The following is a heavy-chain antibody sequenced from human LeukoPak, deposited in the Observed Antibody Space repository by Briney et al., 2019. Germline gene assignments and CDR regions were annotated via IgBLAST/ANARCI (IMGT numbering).Heavy chain of an antibody. CDR3: ARSAWFDP. Sequence: GGSMRLSCAASGLTFSSYWMSWVRQAPGKGLEWVANIKQDGSEKYYVDSVKGRFTISRDNAKNSLYLQMNSLRAEDTAVYYGARSAWFDPWGQGTLVTVSS. CDR2: IKQDGSEK. J-gene: IGHJ5*02. D-gene: IGHD6-25*01. CDR1: GLTFSSYW. V-gene: IGHV3-7*01.